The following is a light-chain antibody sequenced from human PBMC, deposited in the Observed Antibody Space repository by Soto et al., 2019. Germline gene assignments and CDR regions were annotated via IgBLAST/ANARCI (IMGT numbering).Light chain of an antibody. J-gene: IGKJ2*01. CDR3: QHYDNLPPYT. V-gene: IGKV1-33*01. Sequence: DIQITQSPSSLSASVGDRVSITCRATQDINNNLNWYQQKPGKAPKLLIYDASNLETGVPSRFSGSGSGTHFTFTISSPQPEDFATYYCQHYDNLPPYTFGQGTKLDIK. CDR2: DAS. CDR1: QDINNN.